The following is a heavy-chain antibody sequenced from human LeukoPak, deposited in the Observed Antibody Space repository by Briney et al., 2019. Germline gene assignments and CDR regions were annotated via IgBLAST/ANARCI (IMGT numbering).Heavy chain of an antibody. D-gene: IGHD3-10*01. CDR1: GYTFTGYY. J-gene: IGHJ5*02. V-gene: IGHV1-2*02. Sequence: ASVKVSCKASGYTFTGYYMHWVRQAPGQGLEWMGWINPNSGGTNYAQKFQGRVTMTRDRSISTAYMELSRLRSDDTAVYYCARVPSMVRGVSNWFDPWGQGTLVTVSS. CDR3: ARVPSMVRGVSNWFDP. CDR2: INPNSGGT.